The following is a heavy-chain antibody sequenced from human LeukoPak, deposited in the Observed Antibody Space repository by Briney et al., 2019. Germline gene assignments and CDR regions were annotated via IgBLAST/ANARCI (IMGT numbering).Heavy chain of an antibody. D-gene: IGHD1-26*01. Sequence: SETLSLTGTVSVGSISTYSWSWVRHSPGKGLEWIGCVQYSGNTKYNPLFKSRVTISVDTSKNQFSLRLSSVTTADTAMYFCARGINVGATSYWGQGTLVTVSA. V-gene: IGHV4-59*01. CDR2: VQYSGNT. CDR1: VGSISTYS. CDR3: ARGINVGATSY. J-gene: IGHJ4*02.